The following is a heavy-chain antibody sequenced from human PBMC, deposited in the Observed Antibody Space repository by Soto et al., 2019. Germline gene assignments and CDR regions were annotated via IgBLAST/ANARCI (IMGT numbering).Heavy chain of an antibody. CDR1: GYTFTSYY. Sequence: GESLKISCKGSGYTFTSYYMHWVRQAPGQGLEWMGIINPSGGSTSYAQKFQGRVTMTRDTSTSTVYMELSSLRSEDTAVYYCARSDDSSGYPQPGLDIWGQGTMVTVSS. J-gene: IGHJ3*02. CDR3: ARSDDSSGYPQPGLDI. CDR2: INPSGGST. D-gene: IGHD3-22*01. V-gene: IGHV1-46*01.